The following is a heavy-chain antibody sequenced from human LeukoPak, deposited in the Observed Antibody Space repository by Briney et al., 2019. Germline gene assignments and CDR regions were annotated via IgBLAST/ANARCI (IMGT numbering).Heavy chain of an antibody. Sequence: PSETLSLTCTVSGGSISSYYWSWIRQPPGKGLEWIGYIYTSGSTNYNPSLKSRVTISVDTSKNQFSLKLSSVTAADTAVYYCARAWYSRSWYYFDYWGQGTLVTVSS. CDR2: IYTSGST. D-gene: IGHD6-13*01. V-gene: IGHV4-4*09. CDR1: GGSISSYY. J-gene: IGHJ4*02. CDR3: ARAWYSRSWYYFDY.